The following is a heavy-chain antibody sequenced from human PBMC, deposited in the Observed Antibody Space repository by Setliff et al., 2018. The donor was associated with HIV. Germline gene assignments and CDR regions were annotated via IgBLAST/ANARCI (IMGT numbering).Heavy chain of an antibody. D-gene: IGHD1-26*01. CDR3: ARVEVGATDFDY. V-gene: IGHV3-30*03. CDR2: ISYDGSNK. Sequence: LRLSCAASGFTFSNYGIHWVRQAPGKGLEWVAVISYDGSNKYYADSVKGRFTISRDNSKNTLYLQMNSLRAEDTAVYYCARVEVGATDFDYWGQGTLVTVSS. CDR1: GFTFSNYG. J-gene: IGHJ4*02.